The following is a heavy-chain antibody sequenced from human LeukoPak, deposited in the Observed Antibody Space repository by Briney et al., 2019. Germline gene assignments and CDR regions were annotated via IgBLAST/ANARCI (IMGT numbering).Heavy chain of an antibody. V-gene: IGHV3-64*04. CDR1: GFTFTGYA. CDR3: SAGWHWIDY. Sequence: GGSLRLSCSASGFTFTGYAMHWVRQAPGKGLEHVSGINGDGGRAYYVDSVRDKFTISRDNSKNTLYLQMNSPRPEDTAVYYCSAGWHWIDYWGQGTLVTVSS. CDR2: INGDGGRA. J-gene: IGHJ4*02. D-gene: IGHD6-19*01.